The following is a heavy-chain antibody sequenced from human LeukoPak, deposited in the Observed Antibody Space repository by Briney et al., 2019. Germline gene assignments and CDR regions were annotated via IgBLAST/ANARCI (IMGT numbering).Heavy chain of an antibody. CDR2: ISAYNGNT. V-gene: IGHV1-18*01. Sequence: ASAKVSCKASGYTFTSYGISWVRQAPGQGLEWMGWISAYNGNTNYAQKLQGRVTMTTDTTTSTAYMELRSLRSDDTAVYYCARGYYDSSGYSPDYWGQGTLVTVSS. J-gene: IGHJ4*02. CDR1: GYTFTSYG. CDR3: ARGYYDSSGYSPDY. D-gene: IGHD3-22*01.